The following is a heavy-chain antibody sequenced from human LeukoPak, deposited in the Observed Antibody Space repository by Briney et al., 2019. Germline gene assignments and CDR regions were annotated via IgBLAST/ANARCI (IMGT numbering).Heavy chain of an antibody. Sequence: PGGSLRLSCAASGFTFSSYSMNWVRQAPGKGLEWVSYIRSSSSTIYYADSVKGRFTISRDNAKNPLYLQMNSLRAEDTAVYYCATFWGSLESDYLWDAMDVWGQGTTVTVSS. J-gene: IGHJ6*02. CDR1: GFTFSSYS. V-gene: IGHV3-48*01. CDR3: ATFWGSLESDYLWDAMDV. D-gene: IGHD3-16*01. CDR2: IRSSSSTI.